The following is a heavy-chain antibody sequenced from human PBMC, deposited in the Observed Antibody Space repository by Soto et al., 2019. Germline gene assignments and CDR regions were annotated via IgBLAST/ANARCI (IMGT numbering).Heavy chain of an antibody. CDR3: VRDGKKTLRDWFDP. V-gene: IGHV4-4*07. Sequence: DTLSLTYPSSGASIIGFYRSWFRESAGKGLEWIGLIYTTGTTDYNPSLQSRVMMPVDTSKKQFSLKLRSVTAADTAVYYCVRDGKKTLRDWFDPWGQGISVTVTS. CDR2: IYTTGTT. CDR1: GASIIGFY. J-gene: IGHJ5*02. D-gene: IGHD1-1*01.